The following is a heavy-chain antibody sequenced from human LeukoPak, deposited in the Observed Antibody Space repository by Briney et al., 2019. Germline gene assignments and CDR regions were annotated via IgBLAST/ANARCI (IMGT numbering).Heavy chain of an antibody. V-gene: IGHV3-23*01. J-gene: IGHJ1*01. CDR2: ISGSGGST. Sequence: PGGSLRLSCAASGFTFSSYAMSWVRQAPGKGLEWVSSISGSGGSTYYADSVKGRFTISRDNSKNTLYLQMNSLRAEDTAVYYCAKDRVYYYDSSGFFQHWGQGTLVTVSS. D-gene: IGHD3-22*01. CDR3: AKDRVYYYDSSGFFQH. CDR1: GFTFSSYA.